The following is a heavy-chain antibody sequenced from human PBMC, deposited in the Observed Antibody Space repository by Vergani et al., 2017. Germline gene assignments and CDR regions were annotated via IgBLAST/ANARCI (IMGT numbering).Heavy chain of an antibody. V-gene: IGHV3-11*01. CDR3: ARDHRDYNNYPGTFDI. CDR2: ISNSGNTI. Sequence: QVPLVESGGGLVKPGGSLRLFCAVSGFSMSDHYMPWIRQAPGKGLEWVSYISNSGNTIEYADSVKGRFSISRDNAKSSLFLQMDSLRAENTAVYYCARDHRDYNNYPGTFDIWGQGSMGTVSS. J-gene: IGHJ3*02. CDR1: GFSMSDHY. D-gene: IGHD5-24*01.